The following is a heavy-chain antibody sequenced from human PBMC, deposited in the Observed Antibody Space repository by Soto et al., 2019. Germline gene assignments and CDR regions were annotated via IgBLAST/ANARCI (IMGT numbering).Heavy chain of an antibody. CDR1: GGSISSSSYY. Sequence: SETLSLTCTVSGGSISSSSYYWGWIRQPPGKGLEWIGSIYYSGSTYYNPSLKSRVTISVDTSKNQFSLKLSSVTAADTAVYYCARSLAAAYLVYYYYGMDVWGQGTTVTVSS. J-gene: IGHJ6*02. CDR2: IYYSGST. D-gene: IGHD6-13*01. V-gene: IGHV4-39*01. CDR3: ARSLAAAYLVYYYYGMDV.